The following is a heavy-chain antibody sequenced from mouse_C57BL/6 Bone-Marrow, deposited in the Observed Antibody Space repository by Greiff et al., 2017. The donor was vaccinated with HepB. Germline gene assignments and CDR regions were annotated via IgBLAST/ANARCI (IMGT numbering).Heavy chain of an antibody. CDR3: ARDQGYYGSSSLYWYFDV. J-gene: IGHJ1*03. CDR1: GFTFSSYA. Sequence: DVHLVESGGGLVKPGGSLKLSCAASGFTFSSYAMSWVRQTPEKRLEWVATISDGGSYTYYPDNVKGRITISRDNAKNNLYLQMSHLKSEDTAMYYCARDQGYYGSSSLYWYFDVWGTGTTVTVSS. CDR2: ISDGGSYT. V-gene: IGHV5-4*01. D-gene: IGHD1-1*01.